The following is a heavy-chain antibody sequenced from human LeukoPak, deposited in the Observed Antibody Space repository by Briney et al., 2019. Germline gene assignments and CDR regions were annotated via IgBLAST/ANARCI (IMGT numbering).Heavy chain of an antibody. Sequence: ASVKVSCKASGYTFTSYYMHWVRQAPGQGLEWMGIINPSGGSTSYAQKFQGRVTMTRNTSISTAYMELSSLRSEDTAVYYCARGAVATITHHYWGQGTLVTVSS. V-gene: IGHV1-46*01. CDR2: INPSGGST. J-gene: IGHJ4*02. CDR3: ARGAVATITHHY. D-gene: IGHD5-12*01. CDR1: GYTFTSYY.